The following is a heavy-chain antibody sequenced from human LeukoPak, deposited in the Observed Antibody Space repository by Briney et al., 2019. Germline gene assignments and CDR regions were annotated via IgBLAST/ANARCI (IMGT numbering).Heavy chain of an antibody. CDR1: GYSFTSYW. Sequence: GESLKISCKGSGYSFTSYWIGWVRQMPGKGLEWMGIIYPGDSVTRYSPSFQGQVTISADKSISTAYLQWSSLKASDTAMYYCARQISRLRYFDWLPNDLNWFDPWGQGTLVTVSS. J-gene: IGHJ5*02. CDR2: IYPGDSVT. V-gene: IGHV5-51*01. D-gene: IGHD3-9*01. CDR3: ARQISRLRYFDWLPNDLNWFDP.